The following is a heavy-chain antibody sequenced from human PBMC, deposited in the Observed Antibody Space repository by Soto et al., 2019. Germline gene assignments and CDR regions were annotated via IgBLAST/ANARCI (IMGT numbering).Heavy chain of an antibody. Sequence: ASVKVSCKASGYTFTSYAMHWVRQAPGQRLEWMGWINAGNGNTKYSQKFQGRVTITRDTSASTAYMELSSLRSEDTAVYYCARDPKVVQAAIVSCFDPWGQGTLVTVSS. CDR1: GYTFTSYA. CDR2: INAGNGNT. CDR3: ARDPKVVQAAIVSCFDP. J-gene: IGHJ5*02. V-gene: IGHV1-3*01. D-gene: IGHD2-2*01.